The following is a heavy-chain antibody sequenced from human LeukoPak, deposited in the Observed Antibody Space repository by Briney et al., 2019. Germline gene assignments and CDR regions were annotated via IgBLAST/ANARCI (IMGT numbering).Heavy chain of an antibody. J-gene: IGHJ3*01. CDR3: ARDLYYYGSGSYYDVFDV. CDR2: ISAYKGNT. D-gene: IGHD3-10*01. CDR1: GYTFSTYG. Sequence: ASVKVSCKASGYTFSTYGISWVRQAPGQGVEWMGWISAYKGNTYYAQKLQGRVTMTTDTSTSTAYMELRSLRSDDTAIYYCARDLYYYGSGSYYDVFDVWGQGTMVTVSS. V-gene: IGHV1-18*01.